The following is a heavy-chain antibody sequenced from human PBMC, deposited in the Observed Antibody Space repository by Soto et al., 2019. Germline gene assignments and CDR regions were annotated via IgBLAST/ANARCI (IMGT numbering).Heavy chain of an antibody. V-gene: IGHV3-21*01. CDR2: ISTTGSFT. CDR3: ARAQWELDY. Sequence: PGGSLRLSCAASGFIFTRYSMSWIRQAPGKGLEWVSFISTTGSFTNYADSLKGRFTISRDNAKNSLYLQINSLRADDTAVYYCARAQWELDYWGQGTLVTVSS. J-gene: IGHJ4*02. D-gene: IGHD1-26*01. CDR1: GFIFTRYS.